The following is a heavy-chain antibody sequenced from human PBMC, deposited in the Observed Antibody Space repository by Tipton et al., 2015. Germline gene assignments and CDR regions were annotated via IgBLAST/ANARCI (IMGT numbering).Heavy chain of an antibody. J-gene: IGHJ4*02. V-gene: IGHV4-39*01. Sequence: GLVKPSESLSLTCVVSGDSITNSFYYWAWIRQSPGRGLEWIGNIFYTGISYDNPSLESRVTMSVDTSNNQFSLTVNSVTASDTAIYYCARRGPKLYFDSWGQGILVTVSS. CDR3: ARRGPKLYFDS. CDR1: GDSITNSFYY. D-gene: IGHD5-24*01. CDR2: IFYTGIS.